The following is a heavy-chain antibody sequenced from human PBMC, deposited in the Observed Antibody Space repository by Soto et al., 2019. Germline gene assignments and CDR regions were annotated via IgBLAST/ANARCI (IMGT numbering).Heavy chain of an antibody. D-gene: IGHD6-19*01. CDR2: ISYSGYT. CDR1: GVAIRNDNFY. J-gene: IGHJ3*02. CDR3: ARYLEGTVTGRGAFGI. V-gene: IGHV4-31*03. Sequence: QVQMQESGQGLVKTSQTLSLTCTVCGVAIRNDNFYWSYLRQRPGKGPEWIGYISYSGYTYSNPSLKRRVLISVYPSNNQFYLILNSVTAADTAVYYCARYLEGTVTGRGAFGIWCRGTLVTISS.